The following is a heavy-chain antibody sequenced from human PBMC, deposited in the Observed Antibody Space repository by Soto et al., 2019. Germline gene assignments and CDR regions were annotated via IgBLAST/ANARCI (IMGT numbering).Heavy chain of an antibody. J-gene: IGHJ6*03. CDR3: ARGSGGATATLDYYYFYMDV. CDR2: INPNSGVT. Sequence: QVQLVQSGAEVKKPGASVTVSCRSSGDTFTDYYMHWVRQAPGQGLEWMVWINPNSGVTKYAQKLPGWVTMTMDTSIRTVYMQLSRLRTDDTAVYYCARGSGGATATLDYYYFYMDVWGTGTTVPVSS. D-gene: IGHD5-12*01. V-gene: IGHV1-2*04. CDR1: GDTFTDYY.